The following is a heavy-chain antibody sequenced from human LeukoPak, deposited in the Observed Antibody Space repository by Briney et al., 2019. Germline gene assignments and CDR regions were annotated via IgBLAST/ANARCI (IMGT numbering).Heavy chain of an antibody. J-gene: IGHJ4*02. CDR3: ARTHYYDSSGYYFVPLDFDY. CDR1: GYTFTSHA. CDR2: INTNTGNP. Sequence: GASVKVSCKASGYTFTSHAMNWVRQAPGQGLEWMGWINTNTGNPTYAQGFTGRFVFSLDTSVSTAYLQISSLKAEDTAVYYCARTHYYDSSGYYFVPLDFDYWGQGTLVTVSS. D-gene: IGHD3-22*01. V-gene: IGHV7-4-1*02.